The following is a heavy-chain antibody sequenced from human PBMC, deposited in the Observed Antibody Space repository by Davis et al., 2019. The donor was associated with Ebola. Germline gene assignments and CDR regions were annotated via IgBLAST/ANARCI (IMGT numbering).Heavy chain of an antibody. J-gene: IGHJ4*02. D-gene: IGHD3-3*01. CDR3: ARWGWLLYYFDY. CDR1: GFTFSSYG. V-gene: IGHV3-33*01. CDR2: IWYDGSNK. Sequence: GESLKISCAASGFTFSSYGMHWVRQAPGKGLEWVAVIWYDGSNKYYADSVKGRFTISRDNSKNTLYLQMNSLRDEDTAVYYCARWGWLLYYFDYWGQGTLVTVSS.